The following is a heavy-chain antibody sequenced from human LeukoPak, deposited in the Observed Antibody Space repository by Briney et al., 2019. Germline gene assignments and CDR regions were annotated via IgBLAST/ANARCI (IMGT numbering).Heavy chain of an antibody. CDR3: ARHTYYYDSSGYYYPPDY. D-gene: IGHD3-22*01. CDR2: ISSDGSTI. Sequence: GGSLRLSCAASGFTFSRYAMHWVRQAPGKGLEWVSFISSDGSTIYSADSVKGRFTISRDNAKNSLYLQMNSLRAEDTAVYYCARHTYYYDSSGYYYPPDYWGQGTLVTVSS. J-gene: IGHJ4*02. CDR1: GFTFSRYA. V-gene: IGHV3-48*03.